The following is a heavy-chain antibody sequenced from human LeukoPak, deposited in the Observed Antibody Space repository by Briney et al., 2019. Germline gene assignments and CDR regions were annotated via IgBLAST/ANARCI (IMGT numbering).Heavy chain of an antibody. J-gene: IGHJ6*04. CDR3: AELGITMIGGV. Sequence: PGGSLRLSCAASGFTFSSYEMNWVRQAPGKGLERGSDISSSGSTIYYADSVKGRFTISRDNAKNSLYLQMNSLRAEDTAVYYCAELGITMIGGVWGKGTTVTISS. CDR1: GFTFSSYE. V-gene: IGHV3-48*03. CDR2: ISSSGSTI. D-gene: IGHD3-10*02.